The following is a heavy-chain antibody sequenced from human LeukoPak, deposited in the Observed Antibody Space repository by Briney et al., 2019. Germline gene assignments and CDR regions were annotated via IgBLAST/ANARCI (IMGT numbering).Heavy chain of an antibody. Sequence: GGSLRLSCAASGFTFNSYWMNWARQAPGKGLEWVASINHNGNVNYYVDSVKGRFTISRDNAKNSLYLQMSNLRAEDTAVYFCARGGGLDVWGQGATVTVSS. CDR1: GFTFNSYW. J-gene: IGHJ6*02. CDR2: INHNGNVN. D-gene: IGHD3-16*01. CDR3: ARGGGLDV. V-gene: IGHV3-7*03.